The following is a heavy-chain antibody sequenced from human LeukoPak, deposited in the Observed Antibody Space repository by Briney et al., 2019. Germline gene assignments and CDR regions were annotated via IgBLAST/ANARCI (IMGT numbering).Heavy chain of an antibody. CDR2: INSATTI. V-gene: IGHV3-48*03. CDR3: ARGYYYGSGSYSLVFDY. Sequence: GGSLRLSCGASGFTFSSSEMDWVRQAPGKGLEWVASINSATTIYYADSVKGRFTLSRDNTKNSVYLQMSSLRAEDTAVYYCARGYYYGSGSYSLVFDYWGQGILVTVSS. CDR1: GFTFSSSE. J-gene: IGHJ4*02. D-gene: IGHD3-10*01.